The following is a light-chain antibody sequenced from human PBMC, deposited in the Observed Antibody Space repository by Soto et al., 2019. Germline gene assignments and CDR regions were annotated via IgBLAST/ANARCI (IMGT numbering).Light chain of an antibody. V-gene: IGLV2-14*01. Sequence: QSALTQPASVSGSPGQSITISCSGTRSDIGSYNYVAWYQQFPGKTPKILIYGVSKRPSGVSSRSSGSKSGNTASPTISGLQDDDEADYYCISYTGRSTSYVFGSGTQLTVL. CDR3: ISYTGRSTSYV. CDR1: RSDIGSYNY. CDR2: GVS. J-gene: IGLJ1*01.